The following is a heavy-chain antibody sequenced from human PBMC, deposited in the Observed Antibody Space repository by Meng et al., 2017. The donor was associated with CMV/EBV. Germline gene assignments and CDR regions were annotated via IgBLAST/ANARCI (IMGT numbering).Heavy chain of an antibody. V-gene: IGHV2-5*02. CDR2: IYWDDDK. J-gene: IGHJ5*02. CDR1: GSATSTSGVG. Sequence: ISLVESCPSSVIPTKTLPLTCPFSGSATSTSGVGLVWIRQPPRNVLQWLALIYWDDDKRYSPSLNSRLTITKDTSKNQAALTMTNMDPLDTVTYYCAHRGRIAAAGTDWFDPWGQGTLVTVSS. D-gene: IGHD6-13*01. CDR3: AHRGRIAAAGTDWFDP.